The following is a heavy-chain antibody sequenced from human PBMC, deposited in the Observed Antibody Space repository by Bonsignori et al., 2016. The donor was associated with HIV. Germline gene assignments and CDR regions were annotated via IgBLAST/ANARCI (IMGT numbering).Heavy chain of an antibody. D-gene: IGHD3-10*01. CDR3: AKSGEDGI. Sequence: WIRQPPGKGLEWVSGISWNSGSIGYADSVKGRFTISRDNVKNSLYLQMNSLRAEDTALYYCAKSGEDGIWGQGTMVTVSS. V-gene: IGHV3-9*01. J-gene: IGHJ3*02. CDR2: ISWNSGSI.